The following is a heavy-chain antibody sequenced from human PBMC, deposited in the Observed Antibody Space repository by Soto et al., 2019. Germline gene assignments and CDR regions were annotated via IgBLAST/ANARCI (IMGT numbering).Heavy chain of an antibody. CDR1: GYTSTSYG. J-gene: IGHJ3*02. CDR3: ARVTWMVDAFDI. V-gene: IGHV1-18*01. CDR2: ISAYNGNT. D-gene: IGHD2-2*03. Sequence: ASVKVSCKASGYTSTSYGISWVRQAPGQGLEWMGWISAYNGNTNYAQKLQGRVTMTTDTSTSTAYMELRSLRSDDTAVYYCARVTWMVDAFDIWGQGTMVTVSS.